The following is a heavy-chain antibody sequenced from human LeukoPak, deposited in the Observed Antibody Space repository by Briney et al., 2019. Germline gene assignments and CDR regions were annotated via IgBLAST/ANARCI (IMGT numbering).Heavy chain of an antibody. Sequence: SETLSLTCAVYGGSFSTYYWSWIRQSRGKGLEWIAEINHRGDTNYNPSVKSRVTISVDTSKNQFSLKVNSLTAADTAVYYCARGATISETGYFDYWGQGTLVTVSS. CDR1: GGSFSTYY. J-gene: IGHJ4*03. D-gene: IGHD1-1*01. CDR2: INHRGDT. V-gene: IGHV4-34*01. CDR3: ARGATISETGYFDY.